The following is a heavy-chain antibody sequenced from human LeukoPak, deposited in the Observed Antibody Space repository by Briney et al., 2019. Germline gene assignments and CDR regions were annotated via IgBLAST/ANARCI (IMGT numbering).Heavy chain of an antibody. CDR3: ARDTGYYFGSGNYLYYFDY. J-gene: IGHJ4*02. V-gene: IGHV4-4*07. CDR2: MYTSGST. Sequence: SETLSLTCTVFGGSISSYYWSWIRQPAGKGLEWIGRMYTSGSTDYNPSLKSRVTMSVDTSKNQFSLKLSSVTAADTAVYYCARDTGYYFGSGNYLYYFDYWGQGTLVTVSS. D-gene: IGHD3-10*01. CDR1: GGSISSYY.